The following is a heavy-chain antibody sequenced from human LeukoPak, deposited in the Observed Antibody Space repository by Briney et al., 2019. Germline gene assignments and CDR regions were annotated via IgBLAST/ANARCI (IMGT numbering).Heavy chain of an antibody. CDR3: ARVGVGMYHFDH. CDR2: INPDGSTT. CDR1: GYTLSTYW. J-gene: IGHJ4*02. V-gene: IGHV3-74*01. D-gene: IGHD2-2*01. Sequence: GGSLRLSCAASGYTLSTYWMHWVRQAPGKGLVWVSRINPDGSTTTYADSVEGRFTISRDNAKNTLYLQMSSLRAEDTAVYYCARVGVGMYHFDHWGQGTLVTVSS.